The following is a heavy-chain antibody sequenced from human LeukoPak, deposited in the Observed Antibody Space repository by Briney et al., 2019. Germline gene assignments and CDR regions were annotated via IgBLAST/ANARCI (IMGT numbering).Heavy chain of an antibody. CDR3: ARGGDGDILTGLVFDY. Sequence: ASVKVSCKASGYRFTSYGISWVRQAPGQGLEWMGWISAYNGNTNYAQKLQGRVTMTTDTSTSTAYMELRRLRYDDTAVYYCARGGDGDILTGLVFDYWGQGTLVTVSS. CDR2: ISAYNGNT. V-gene: IGHV1-18*01. D-gene: IGHD3-9*01. J-gene: IGHJ4*02. CDR1: GYRFTSYG.